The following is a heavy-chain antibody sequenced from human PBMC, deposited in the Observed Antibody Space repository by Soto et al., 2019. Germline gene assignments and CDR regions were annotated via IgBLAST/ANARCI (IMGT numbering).Heavy chain of an antibody. CDR2: IYYSGST. CDR1: GGSISSYY. V-gene: IGHV4-59*08. CDR3: ARHARYYYMDV. Sequence: QVQLQESGPGLVKPSETLSLTCTVSGGSISSYYWSWIRQPPGKGLEWIGYIYYSGSTNYNPAPKSRVTISVDTSKYQFSLKLSSVTAADTAVYYCARHARYYYMDVWGKGTTVTVSS. J-gene: IGHJ6*03.